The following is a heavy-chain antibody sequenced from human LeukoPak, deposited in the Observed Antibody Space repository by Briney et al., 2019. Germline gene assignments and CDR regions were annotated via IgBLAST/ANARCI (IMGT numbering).Heavy chain of an antibody. CDR3: ARTLRNGVAVLDY. D-gene: IGHD3-3*01. J-gene: IGHJ4*02. CDR2: IWYDGTNK. CDR1: GFTFNSHE. V-gene: IGHV3-33*08. Sequence: GGSLRLSCAASGFTFNSHEMHWVRQAPGKGLEWVAVIWYDGTNKYYGDSVKGRFTISRDNSKNSVYLQLNSLSPEDTAVYYCARTLRNGVAVLDYWGQGTLVTVSS.